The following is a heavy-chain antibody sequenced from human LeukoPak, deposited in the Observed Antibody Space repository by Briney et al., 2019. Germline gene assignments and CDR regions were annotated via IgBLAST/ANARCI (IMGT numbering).Heavy chain of an antibody. Sequence: GGSLRLSCAASGFTFSSYGMHWVRQAPGKGLEWVAVISYDGSNKYYADSVKGRFTISRDNSKNTLYLQMNSLRAEDTAVYYCARVGAPYSYGSYYFDYWGQGTLVTVSS. J-gene: IGHJ4*02. D-gene: IGHD5-18*01. CDR3: ARVGAPYSYGSYYFDY. CDR1: GFTFSSYG. CDR2: ISYDGSNK. V-gene: IGHV3-30*03.